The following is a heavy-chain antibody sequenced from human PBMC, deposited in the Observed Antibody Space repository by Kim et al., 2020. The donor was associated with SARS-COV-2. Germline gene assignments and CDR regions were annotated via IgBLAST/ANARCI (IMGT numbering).Heavy chain of an antibody. CDR2: IIPIFGTA. D-gene: IGHD3-16*01. J-gene: IGHJ3*02. CDR3: AREGVGAYRDAFDI. V-gene: IGHV1-69*06. Sequence: SVKVSCKASGGTFSSYAISWVRQAPGQGLEWMGGIIPIFGTANYAQKFQGRVTITADKSTSTAYMELSSLRSEDTAVYYCAREGVGAYRDAFDIWGQGTMVTVSS. CDR1: GGTFSSYA.